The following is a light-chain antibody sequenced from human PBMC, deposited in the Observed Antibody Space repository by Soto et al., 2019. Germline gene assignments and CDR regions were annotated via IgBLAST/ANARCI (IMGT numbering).Light chain of an antibody. J-gene: IGLJ2*01. CDR1: SSDVGGFGY. CDR3: SAYTIDAIHVI. Sequence: QSALTQPASVSGSPGQSVTISCTGSSSDVGGFGYVSWYQQHPGKAPKLVIYDVNDRPSGVSDRFSGSKSGNTASLTISGLQAEDEADYFCSAYTIDAIHVIFGGGTKLTVL. CDR2: DVN. V-gene: IGLV2-14*01.